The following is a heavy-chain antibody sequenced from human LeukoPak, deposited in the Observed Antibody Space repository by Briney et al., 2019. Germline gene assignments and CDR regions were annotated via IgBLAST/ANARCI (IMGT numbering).Heavy chain of an antibody. D-gene: IGHD2-8*01. J-gene: IGHJ6*03. Sequence: GASVKVSCKASGYTFTSYGISWVRQAPGQGLEWMGRINPNSGDTNYAQKFQGRVTMTRDTSISTAYMELSSLTSDDTAVYFCARSAEHCNNGVCFTDYYMDVWGKGTTVTVSS. CDR2: INPNSGDT. V-gene: IGHV1-2*06. CDR3: ARSAEHCNNGVCFTDYYMDV. CDR1: GYTFTSYG.